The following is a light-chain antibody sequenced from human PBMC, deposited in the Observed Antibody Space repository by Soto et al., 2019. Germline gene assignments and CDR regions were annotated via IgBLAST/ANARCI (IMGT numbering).Light chain of an antibody. V-gene: IGLV2-14*01. Sequence: QSALTQPASVSGSTGQSITISCTGTNSDVGGYNFVSWYQQHPGKAPKLMIYDVSNRPSGVSNRFSGSKSGNTASLNISGLQDEDESDYYCSSYTSSSIPYVFGIGTKVTVL. CDR3: SSYTSSSIPYV. CDR2: DVS. J-gene: IGLJ1*01. CDR1: NSDVGGYNF.